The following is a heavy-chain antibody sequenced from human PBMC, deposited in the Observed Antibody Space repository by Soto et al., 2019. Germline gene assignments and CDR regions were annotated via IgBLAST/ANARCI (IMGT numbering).Heavy chain of an antibody. CDR3: ARDLSGYGHFDQ. Sequence: ASVKVSCKASGYTFTSYGISWVRQAPGQGLEWMGWISTSTGHTNYAPNLQDRVTMTTDTSADTSYMELRSLRSDDTAMYFCARDLSGYGHFDQWGQGALVTVSS. V-gene: IGHV1-18*01. D-gene: IGHD5-12*01. CDR2: ISTSTGHT. J-gene: IGHJ4*02. CDR1: GYTFTSYG.